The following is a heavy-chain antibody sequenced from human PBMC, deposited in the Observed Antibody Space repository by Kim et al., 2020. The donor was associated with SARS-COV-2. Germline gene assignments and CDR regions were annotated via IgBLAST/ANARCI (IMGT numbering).Heavy chain of an antibody. CDR1: GDSVSSNSAA. D-gene: IGHD3-10*01. CDR3: ASGDMVGSGSYTIPYYYYGMDV. CDR2: TYYRSKWYN. J-gene: IGHJ6*02. Sequence: SQTLSLTCAISGDSVSSNSAAWNWIRQSPSRGLEWLGRTYYRSKWYNDYAVSVKSRITINPDTSKNQFSLQLNSVTPEDTAVYYCASGDMVGSGSYTIPYYYYGMDVWGQGTTVTVSS. V-gene: IGHV6-1*01.